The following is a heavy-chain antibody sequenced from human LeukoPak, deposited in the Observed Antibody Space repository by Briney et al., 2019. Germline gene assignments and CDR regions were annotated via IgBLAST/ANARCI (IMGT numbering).Heavy chain of an antibody. CDR3: AREAYGDYLIDY. CDR2: TIPIFGTA. D-gene: IGHD4-17*01. V-gene: IGHV1-69*06. J-gene: IGHJ4*02. CDR1: GYTFTSYG. Sequence: ASVKVSCKASGYTFTSYGISWVRQAPGQGLEWMGGTIPIFGTANYAQKFQGRVTITADKSTSTAYMELSSLRSEDTAVYYCAREAYGDYLIDYWGQGTLVTVSS.